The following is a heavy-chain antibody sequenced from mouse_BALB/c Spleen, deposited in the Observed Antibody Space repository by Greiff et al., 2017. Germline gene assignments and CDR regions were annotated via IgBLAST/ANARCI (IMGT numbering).Heavy chain of an antibody. Sequence: VQLKQSGPELVKPGASVKMSCKASGYTFTSYVMHWVKQKPGQGLEWIGRVNPNNGGTSYNQKFKGKAILTVDKSSSTAYMELRSLTSEDSAVYYCARRGLYYDYDEGFDYWGQGTTLTVSS. D-gene: IGHD2-4*01. J-gene: IGHJ2*01. V-gene: IGHV1-14*01. CDR2: VNPNNGGT. CDR1: GYTFTSYV. CDR3: ARRGLYYDYDEGFDY.